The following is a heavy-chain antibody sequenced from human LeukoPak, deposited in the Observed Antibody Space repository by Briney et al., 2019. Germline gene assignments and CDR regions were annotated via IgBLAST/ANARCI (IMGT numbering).Heavy chain of an antibody. D-gene: IGHD1-26*01. V-gene: IGHV3-48*01. CDR2: ISSSSSTI. CDR3: ARVLSMRGSGSYYFIYYYYGMDV. Sequence: GGSLRLSCAASGFTFSSYSMNWVRQAPGKGLEWVSYISSSSSTIYYADSVKGRFTISRDNAKNSLYLQMNSLRAEDTAVYYCARVLSMRGSGSYYFIYYYYGMDVWGQGTTVTVSS. CDR1: GFTFSSYS. J-gene: IGHJ6*02.